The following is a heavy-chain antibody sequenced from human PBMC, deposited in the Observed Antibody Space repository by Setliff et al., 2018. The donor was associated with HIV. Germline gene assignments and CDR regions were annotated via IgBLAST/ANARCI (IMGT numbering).Heavy chain of an antibody. V-gene: IGHV1-69*05. CDR2: IMPIFGVT. J-gene: IGHJ4*02. Sequence: GASVKVSCKASGGTVTSYAFNWVRQAPGQRLEWMGEIMPIFGVTKYAQKFQGRLSISTGESTRTAYMELTSLTSEDTAVYFCATRLSGYTSYYFDQWGQGTLVTVSS. CDR3: ATRLSGYTSYYFDQ. CDR1: GGTVTSYA. D-gene: IGHD5-12*01.